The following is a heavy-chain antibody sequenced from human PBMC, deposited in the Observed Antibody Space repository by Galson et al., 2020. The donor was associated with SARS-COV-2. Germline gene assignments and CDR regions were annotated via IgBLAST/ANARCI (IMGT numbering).Heavy chain of an antibody. CDR2: ISYDGGNK. D-gene: IGHD5-18*01. J-gene: IGHJ3*01. V-gene: IGHV3-30*18. CDR3: AKVPFTGYSYGYDAFDA. Sequence: GESLKISCAASGFTFRSYGMHWVRQAPGKGLEWVAGISYDGGNKFYADSVKGRFTISRDNSRNTVNLQMNSLRTEDTAVYYCAKVPFTGYSYGYDAFDAWGQGTKVTVSS. CDR1: GFTFRSYG.